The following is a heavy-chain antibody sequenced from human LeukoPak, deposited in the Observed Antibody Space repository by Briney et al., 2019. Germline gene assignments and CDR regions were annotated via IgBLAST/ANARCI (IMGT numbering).Heavy chain of an antibody. CDR1: GGSISSYY. Sequence: ATETLSLTCTVSGGSISSYYWSWIRQPPGKGLEWLGYIYYSGSTNYNPSLKSRVTISVDTSKNQFSLKLSSVTAADTAVYYCARGGRYMDVWGKGTTVTVSS. J-gene: IGHJ6*03. CDR2: IYYSGST. CDR3: ARGGRYMDV. V-gene: IGHV4-59*01.